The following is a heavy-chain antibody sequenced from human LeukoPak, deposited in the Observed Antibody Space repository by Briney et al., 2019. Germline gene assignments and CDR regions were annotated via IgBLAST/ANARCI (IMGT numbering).Heavy chain of an antibody. CDR1: GGTFSSYA. CDR2: IIPIFGTA. V-gene: IGHV1-69*13. CDR3: ARGQLWESSSPEDYYYYMDV. D-gene: IGHD6-6*01. J-gene: IGHJ6*03. Sequence: GASVKVSCKASGGTFSSYAISWVRQAPGQGLEWMGGIIPIFGTANYAQKFQGRVTITADESTSTAYMELSSLRSEDTAVYYCARGQLWESSSPEDYYYYMDVWGKGTTVTVSS.